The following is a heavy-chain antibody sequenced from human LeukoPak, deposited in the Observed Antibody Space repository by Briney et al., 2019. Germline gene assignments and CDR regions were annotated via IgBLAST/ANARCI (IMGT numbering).Heavy chain of an antibody. Sequence: ASVKVSCKASGYTFTSYDINWVRQATGQGLEWMGWMNPNSGNTGYAQKFQGRVTMTRNTSISTAYMELSSLRSEDTAMYYCARSPLSFDSYGSPSHAFDIWGQGTMVTVSS. V-gene: IGHV1-8*01. CDR1: GYTFTSYD. D-gene: IGHD5-18*01. CDR2: MNPNSGNT. CDR3: ARSPLSFDSYGSPSHAFDI. J-gene: IGHJ3*02.